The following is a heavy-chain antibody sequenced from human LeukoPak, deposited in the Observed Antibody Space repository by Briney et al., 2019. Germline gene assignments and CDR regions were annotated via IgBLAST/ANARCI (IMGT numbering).Heavy chain of an antibody. CDR3: ARDQYYYDSSAYSIFDY. Sequence: SETLSLTCTVSGGSISSYYWSWIRQPAGKGLEWIGRIHTSGSTNYNPSLKSRVTMSVDTSKNQFSLKLSSVTAADTAVYYCARDQYYYDSSAYSIFDYWGQGTLVTVSS. V-gene: IGHV4-4*07. D-gene: IGHD3-22*01. CDR2: IHTSGST. J-gene: IGHJ4*02. CDR1: GGSISSYY.